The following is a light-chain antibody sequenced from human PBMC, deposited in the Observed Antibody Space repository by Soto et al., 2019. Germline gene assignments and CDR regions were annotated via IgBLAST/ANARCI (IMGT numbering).Light chain of an antibody. V-gene: IGKV2-28*01. CDR3: MQALQTPWT. Sequence: DIVMTQSPLSLPVTPGEPASISCRSSQSLLXSNGYXXLDWYLQKPGQSPQLLIYLGSNRASGVPDRFSGSGSGTDFTLKIARVEAEDVGVYYCMQALQTPWTFGQGTKVDIK. J-gene: IGKJ1*01. CDR1: QSLLXSNGYXX. CDR2: LGS.